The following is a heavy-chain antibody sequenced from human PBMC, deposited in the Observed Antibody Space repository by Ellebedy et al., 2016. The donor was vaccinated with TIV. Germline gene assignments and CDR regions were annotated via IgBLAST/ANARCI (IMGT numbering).Heavy chain of an antibody. D-gene: IGHD2-21*02. CDR3: ATNGAYCGGDCYSGDY. Sequence: MPSETLSLTCAVSGGSNSSGGYSWSWIRQPPGKGREWIGYIFHGGSTYYNPSLKSRVTISADRSKNQFSLKLSSVTAADTAGYYCATNGAYCGGDCYSGDYWGQGALVIVSS. V-gene: IGHV4-30-2*01. CDR1: GGSNSSGGYS. J-gene: IGHJ4*02. CDR2: IFHGGST.